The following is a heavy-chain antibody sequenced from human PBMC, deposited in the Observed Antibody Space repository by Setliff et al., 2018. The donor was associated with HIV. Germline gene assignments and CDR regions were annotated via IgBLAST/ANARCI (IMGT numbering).Heavy chain of an antibody. Sequence: GESLKISCKASGYSFTTYWLAWVRQMPGKGLEWMGIVYPGDSDTRYNPSFEGQVTVSADKTITTAYLQLTSLKASDTAMYFCARLPYYVSGGVFDHWGKGTLVTVSS. V-gene: IGHV5-51*01. D-gene: IGHD3-10*01. J-gene: IGHJ4*02. CDR1: GYSFTTYW. CDR2: VYPGDSDT. CDR3: ARLPYYVSGGVFDH.